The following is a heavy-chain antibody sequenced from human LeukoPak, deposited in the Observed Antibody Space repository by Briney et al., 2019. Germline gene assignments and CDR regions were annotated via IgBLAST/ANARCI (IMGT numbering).Heavy chain of an antibody. CDR2: TRNKANSYTT. Sequence: GGSVRLSCAASGFTFSDHCMDWVRQAPGKGLEWVGRTRNKANSYTTEYAASVKGRFTISRDDSKNSLYLQMNSLKTEDTAVYYCARGRVTTLYYFGYWGQGTLVTVSS. D-gene: IGHD4-17*01. CDR3: ARGRVTTLYYFGY. J-gene: IGHJ4*02. CDR1: GFTFSDHC. V-gene: IGHV3-72*01.